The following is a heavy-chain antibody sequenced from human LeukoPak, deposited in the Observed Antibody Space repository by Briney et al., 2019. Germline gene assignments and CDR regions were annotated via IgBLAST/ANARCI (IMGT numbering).Heavy chain of an antibody. CDR1: GFTLSTYR. CDR2: INTDGSST. Sequence: GALRLSCAASGFTLSTYRMNWVRQAPGKGLAWVSRINTDGSSTSYADSVKGRFTISRDNAKNTLYLQMNSLRAEDTAVYYCARFIAAPYYFDYWGRGTLVTVSS. J-gene: IGHJ4*02. CDR3: ARFIAAPYYFDY. V-gene: IGHV3-74*01. D-gene: IGHD6-13*01.